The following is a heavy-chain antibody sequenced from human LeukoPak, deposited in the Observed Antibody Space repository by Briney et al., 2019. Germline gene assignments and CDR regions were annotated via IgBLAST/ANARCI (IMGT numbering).Heavy chain of an antibody. CDR2: ITPNSGGT. J-gene: IGHJ4*02. V-gene: IGHV1-2*02. D-gene: IGHD2-15*01. CDR1: GYTFSDYY. CDR3: VRKSATRRTREFDY. Sequence: ASVKISCKASGYTFSDYYIHWVRQAPGQGLEWMGWITPNSGGTKYAQRFQGRVTMTRDTSISTAYMDLSSLGSDDTAVFYCVRKSATRRTREFDYWGQGTPVTVSS.